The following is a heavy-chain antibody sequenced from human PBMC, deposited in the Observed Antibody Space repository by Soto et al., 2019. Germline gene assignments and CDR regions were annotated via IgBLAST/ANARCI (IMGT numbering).Heavy chain of an antibody. D-gene: IGHD2-2*01. J-gene: IGHJ5*02. V-gene: IGHV3-30*18. CDR2: ISYDGSSK. Sequence: SGGSLRLSCAASGFTFSSYGMHWVRQAPGKGLEWVAVISYDGSSKYYADSVKGRFTISRDNSKNTLYLQMNSLRAEDTAVYYCAKDIVPAARYNWFDPWGQGTLVTAPQ. CDR3: AKDIVPAARYNWFDP. CDR1: GFTFSSYG.